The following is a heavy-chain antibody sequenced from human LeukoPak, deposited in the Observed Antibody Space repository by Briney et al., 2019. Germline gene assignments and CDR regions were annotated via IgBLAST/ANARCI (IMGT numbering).Heavy chain of an antibody. CDR1: GGSISSYY. D-gene: IGHD3-22*01. CDR2: IYYSGST. CDR3: ARSSGYYFFDY. Sequence: PSETLSLTCTVPGGSISSYYWSWIRQPPGKGLEWIGYIYYSGSTNYNPSLKRRVTISVDTSKNQFSLELSSVTAADTAVYYCARSSGYYFFDYWGQGTLVTVSS. V-gene: IGHV4-59*01. J-gene: IGHJ4*02.